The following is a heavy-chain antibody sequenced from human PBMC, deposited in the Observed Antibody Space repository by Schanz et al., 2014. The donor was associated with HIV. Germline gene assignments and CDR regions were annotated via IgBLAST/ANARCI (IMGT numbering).Heavy chain of an antibody. J-gene: IGHJ5*02. Sequence: QVQLLQSAAEVKKPGASVKVSCKASGYTFSSYGISWVRQAPGQGLEWMGWINADNGNTNYAQKFQDRVTMTTDTSTSTAYMEVRSLSSEDTAMYYCARDPVSHFDSGGYFNWFDPWGQGTLVIVSS. CDR2: INADNGNT. CDR3: ARDPVSHFDSGGYFNWFDP. CDR1: GYTFSSYG. V-gene: IGHV1-18*01. D-gene: IGHD3-22*01.